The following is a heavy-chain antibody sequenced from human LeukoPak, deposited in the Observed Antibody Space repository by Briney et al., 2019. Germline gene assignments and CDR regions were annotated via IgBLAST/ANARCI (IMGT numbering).Heavy chain of an antibody. Sequence: GGSLRLSCAASGFTFSDYDMHWVRQATGKGLEWVSAIGTAGDTYYTGSVKGRFTISRENAKNSLYLQMNSLRAGDTAVYYCAKGSWELPDNWFDPWGQGTLVTVSS. D-gene: IGHD1-26*01. CDR3: AKGSWELPDNWFDP. V-gene: IGHV3-13*01. CDR2: IGTAGDT. J-gene: IGHJ5*02. CDR1: GFTFSDYD.